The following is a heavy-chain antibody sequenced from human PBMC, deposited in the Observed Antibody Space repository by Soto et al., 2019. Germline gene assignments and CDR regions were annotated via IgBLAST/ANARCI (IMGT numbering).Heavy chain of an antibody. CDR1: GFTFTSSA. Sequence: GASVKVSCKASGFTFTSSAVQWVRQARGQRLEWIGWIVVGSGNTNYAQKFQERVTITRDMSTSTAYMELSSLRSEDTAVYYCAAWYSSSYKTKFQHWGQGTLVTVSS. CDR2: IVVGSGNT. J-gene: IGHJ1*01. CDR3: AAWYSSSYKTKFQH. D-gene: IGHD6-13*01. V-gene: IGHV1-58*01.